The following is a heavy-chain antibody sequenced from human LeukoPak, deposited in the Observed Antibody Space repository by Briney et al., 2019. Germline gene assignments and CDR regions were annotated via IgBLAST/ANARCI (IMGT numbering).Heavy chain of an antibody. Sequence: GGSLRLSCAASGFTFSSYWMNWARQAPGKGLEWVASINHNGNVNYYVDSVKGRFTISRDNSKSTLFLQMDSLRVEDTALYYCAKRGEVSTYYYFESWGQGALVTVSS. CDR1: GFTFSSYW. V-gene: IGHV3-7*03. CDR3: AKRGEVSTYYYFES. J-gene: IGHJ4*02. D-gene: IGHD2/OR15-2a*01. CDR2: INHNGNVN.